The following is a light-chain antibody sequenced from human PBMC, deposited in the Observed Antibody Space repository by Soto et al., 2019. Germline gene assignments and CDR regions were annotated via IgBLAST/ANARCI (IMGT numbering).Light chain of an antibody. Sequence: EIVMTQSPDTLSVSPGERATLSCRASQSVSSNLAWYQQKPGQAPRLLIYGASTRATGIPARFSGSGSGTEFTLTISSLQSEDFAVYYCKQYNNWPPWTFGQGTKVDIK. V-gene: IGKV3-15*01. CDR3: KQYNNWPPWT. CDR2: GAS. J-gene: IGKJ1*01. CDR1: QSVSSN.